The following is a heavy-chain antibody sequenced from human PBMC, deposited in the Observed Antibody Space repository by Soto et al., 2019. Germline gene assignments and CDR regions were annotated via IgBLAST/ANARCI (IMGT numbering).Heavy chain of an antibody. CDR3: ARHHGPTTSENWFDP. CDR2: ISTYSGDT. V-gene: IGHV1-18*01. CDR1: GYTFFTYD. D-gene: IGHD5-12*01. J-gene: IGHJ5*02. Sequence: ASVKVSCKASGYTFFTYDISWVRQAPGQGLEWMGWISTYSGDTKYAQKFQGRVTMTTDTSTTTAYLELRSLRSDDTAVYYCARHHGPTTSENWFDPWGQGTLVTSPQ.